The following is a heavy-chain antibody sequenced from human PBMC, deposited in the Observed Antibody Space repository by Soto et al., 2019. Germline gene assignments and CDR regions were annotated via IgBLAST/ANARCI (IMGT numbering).Heavy chain of an antibody. V-gene: IGHV4-34*01. CDR3: ARERRVVGGYSSSWYDYFDS. CDR1: GGSFSTYF. J-gene: IGHJ4*02. Sequence: PWETLSLTCCVDGGSFSTYFWTWVRQPPGKGLEWIGEINQSGSSSYNPSLESRVSISVDTSKKQFSLKLSSVTAADTAVYYCARERRVVGGYSSSWYDYFDSWGQGTLVTVSS. CDR2: INQSGSS. D-gene: IGHD6-13*01.